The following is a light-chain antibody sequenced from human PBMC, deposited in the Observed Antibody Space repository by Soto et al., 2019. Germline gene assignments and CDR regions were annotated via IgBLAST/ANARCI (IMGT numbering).Light chain of an antibody. CDR3: CSYGGDRI. CDR2: EVN. J-gene: IGLJ2*01. V-gene: IGLV2-23*02. Sequence: QSALTQPASVSGSPGQSIAISCTGTSSNVGGYNFVSWYQQHPGKAPKLLIYEVNKRPSGVSNRFSGSKSDNTASLTISGLQAEDGADYYCCSYGGDRIFGGGTKVTVL. CDR1: SSNVGGYNF.